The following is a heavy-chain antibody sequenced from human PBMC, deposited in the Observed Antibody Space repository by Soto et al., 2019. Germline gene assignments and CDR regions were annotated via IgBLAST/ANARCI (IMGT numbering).Heavy chain of an antibody. V-gene: IGHV3-23*01. D-gene: IGHD3-22*01. CDR3: AKAYYYDSSGYLLPFDY. J-gene: IGHJ4*02. CDR1: GFTFSSYA. Sequence: GGSLRLSCAASGFTFSSYAMSWVRQAPGKGLEWVSAISGSGGSTYYADSVKGRFTISRDNSKNTLYLQMNSLRAEDTAVYYCAKAYYYDSSGYLLPFDYWGQGTLVTVSS. CDR2: ISGSGGST.